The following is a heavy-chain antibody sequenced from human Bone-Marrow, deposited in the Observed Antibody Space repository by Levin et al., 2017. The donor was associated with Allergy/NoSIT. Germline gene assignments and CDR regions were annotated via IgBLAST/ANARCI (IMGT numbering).Heavy chain of an antibody. D-gene: IGHD3-3*01. CDR2: INHSGST. Sequence: SETLSLTCAVYGGSFSGYYWSWIRQPPGKGLEWIGEINHSGSTNYNPSLKSRVTISVDTSKNQFSLKLSSVTAADTAVYYCARGAGRSITIFGVANYYYYGMDVWGQGTTVTVSS. CDR1: GGSFSGYY. J-gene: IGHJ6*02. V-gene: IGHV4-34*01. CDR3: ARGAGRSITIFGVANYYYYGMDV.